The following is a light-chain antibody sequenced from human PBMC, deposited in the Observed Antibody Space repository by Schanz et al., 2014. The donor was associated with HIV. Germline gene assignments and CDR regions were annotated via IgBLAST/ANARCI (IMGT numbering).Light chain of an antibody. CDR2: GNS. CDR3: AAWDDSLNGWV. CDR1: SSNIGAGYD. V-gene: IGLV1-40*01. J-gene: IGLJ3*02. Sequence: QSVLTQPPSVSGAPGQRVTISCTGSSSNIGAGYDVHWYQQLPGTAPKLLIYGNSNRPSGVPDRFSGSKSGTSATLVISGLRSEDEADYYCAAWDDSLNGWVFGGGTKLTVL.